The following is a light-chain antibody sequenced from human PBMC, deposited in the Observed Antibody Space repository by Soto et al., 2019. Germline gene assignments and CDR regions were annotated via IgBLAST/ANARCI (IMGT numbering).Light chain of an antibody. V-gene: IGKV3-11*01. J-gene: IGKJ1*01. Sequence: EIVLTQSPATLFLSPGERATLSCRASQSVSRNLAWYQQKPGQAPRLLIYDASNRATGIPARFSGSGSVTDFTLTISSLEPEDFAVYYCQQYGGSPRTFGQGTKVDI. CDR2: DAS. CDR1: QSVSRN. CDR3: QQYGGSPRT.